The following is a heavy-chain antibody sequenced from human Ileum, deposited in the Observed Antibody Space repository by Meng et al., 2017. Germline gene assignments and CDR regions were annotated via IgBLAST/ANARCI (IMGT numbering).Heavy chain of an antibody. CDR2: VSPSSGNT. J-gene: IGHJ4*02. D-gene: IGHD3-16*01. V-gene: IGHV1-8*01. CDR1: GYTFTTND. CDR3: ARGVGDLGDY. Sequence: QVQLVQSGVEMKTPGASMKVSCKASGYTFTTNDINWVRQAPGQGLEWMGWVSPSSGNTHYAQKFQGRVTMTRDISISTVYMELTSLKSDDTAVYYCARGVGDLGDYWGQGTLVTVSS.